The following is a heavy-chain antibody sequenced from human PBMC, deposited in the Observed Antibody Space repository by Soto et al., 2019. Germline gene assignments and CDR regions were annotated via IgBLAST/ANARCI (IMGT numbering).Heavy chain of an antibody. CDR2: TYYSAGT. Sequence: QLQLQESGPGLVKPSETLSLTCNVSGGSVSSSSYYWGWIRQAPGKGLEWIVSTYYSAGTYYNPSPKSRVTTAMDASKNQFAPTVTSVTAADTAIYYCARHASRGYSSGWYFKDWGQGTPVTVSS. D-gene: IGHD6-25*01. J-gene: IGHJ4*02. CDR3: ARHASRGYSSGWYFKD. V-gene: IGHV4-39*01. CDR1: GGSVSSSSYY.